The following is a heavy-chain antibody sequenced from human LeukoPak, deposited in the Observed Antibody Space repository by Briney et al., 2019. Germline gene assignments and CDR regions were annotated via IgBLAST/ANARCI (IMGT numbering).Heavy chain of an antibody. J-gene: IGHJ3*02. Sequence: SETLSLTCTVSGGSISSYYWGWIRQPPGKGLEWIGSIYHSGSTYYNPSLKSRVTISVDTSKNQFSLKLSSVTAADTAVYYCARHGGRYCSSTSCPGLAFDIWGQGTMVTVSS. CDR3: ARHGGRYCSSTSCPGLAFDI. CDR2: IYHSGST. D-gene: IGHD2-2*01. V-gene: IGHV4-38-2*02. CDR1: GGSISSYY.